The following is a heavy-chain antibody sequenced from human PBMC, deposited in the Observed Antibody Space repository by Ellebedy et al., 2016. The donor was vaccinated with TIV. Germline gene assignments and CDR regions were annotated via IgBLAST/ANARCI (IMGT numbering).Heavy chain of an antibody. CDR3: ARGVYSMGNFDY. D-gene: IGHD2-8*01. CDR2: INPSGGST. J-gene: IGHJ4*02. Sequence: AASVKVSCKASGYTFTSYYMHWVRQAPGQGLEWMGIINPSGGSTSNAQKIQGRVTMTRDTSTSTVYMELTSLRSEDTAVYYCARGVYSMGNFDYWGQGTLVTVSS. CDR1: GYTFTSYY. V-gene: IGHV1-46*01.